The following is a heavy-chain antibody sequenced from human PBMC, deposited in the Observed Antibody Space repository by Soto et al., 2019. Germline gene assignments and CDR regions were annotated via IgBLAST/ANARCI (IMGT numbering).Heavy chain of an antibody. CDR2: ISGSGGGT. J-gene: IGHJ5*02. CDR1: GFTFSSYA. V-gene: IGHV3-23*01. CDR3: AKATQWLVNNWFDP. Sequence: EVQLLESGGGLVQPGGSLRLSCAASGFTFSSYAMSWVRQAPGKALEWVSAISGSGGGTYYADSVKDRFTISSDNSKKTLYLQMNSLRAEDTAVYYCAKATQWLVNNWFDPWGQGTLVTVSS. D-gene: IGHD6-19*01.